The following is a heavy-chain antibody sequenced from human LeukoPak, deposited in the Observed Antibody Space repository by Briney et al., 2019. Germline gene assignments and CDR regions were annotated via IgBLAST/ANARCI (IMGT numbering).Heavy chain of an antibody. V-gene: IGHV3-64D*09. CDR1: GFTLSSYA. CDR2: ISSNGVNT. CDR3: VKDPKGTVTTDY. J-gene: IGHJ4*02. D-gene: IGHD4-17*01. Sequence: PGGSLRLSCSASGFTLSSYAMHWVRQAPGKGLEYVSAISSNGVNTYYADSVKGRFTISRDNSKNMLYLQMSSLRAEDTAVYYCVKDPKGTVTTDYWGQGTLVTVSS.